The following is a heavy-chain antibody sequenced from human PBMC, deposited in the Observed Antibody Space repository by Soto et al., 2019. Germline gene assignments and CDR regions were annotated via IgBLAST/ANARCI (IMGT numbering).Heavy chain of an antibody. CDR1: GGTFSSYA. D-gene: IGHD6-13*01. CDR3: ARGRWIAAAGTFDY. V-gene: IGHV1-69*13. CDR2: IIPIFGTA. J-gene: IGHJ4*02. Sequence: SVKVSCKASGGTFSSYAISWVRQAPGQGLEWMGGIIPIFGTANYAQKFQGRVTITADESTSTAYMELSSLRSEDTAVYYCARGRWIAAAGTFDYWGQGTLVTVSS.